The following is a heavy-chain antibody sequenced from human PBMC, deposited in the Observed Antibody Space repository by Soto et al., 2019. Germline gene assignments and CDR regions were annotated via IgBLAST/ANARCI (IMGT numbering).Heavy chain of an antibody. CDR2: INPSGGST. D-gene: IGHD1-26*01. CDR1: GYTFTSYY. V-gene: IGHV1-46*01. J-gene: IGHJ4*02. Sequence: GASVKVSCKASGYTFTSYYMHWVRQAPGQGLEWMGIINPSGGSTSYAQKFQGRVTMTRDTSTSTVYMELSSLRSEDTAVYYCARDLRTSAGGTRPQDYFDYWGQGTLVTVSS. CDR3: ARDLRTSAGGTRPQDYFDY.